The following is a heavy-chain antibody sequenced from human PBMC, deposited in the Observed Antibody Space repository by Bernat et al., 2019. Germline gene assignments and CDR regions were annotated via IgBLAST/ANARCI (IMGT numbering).Heavy chain of an antibody. D-gene: IGHD1-1*01. CDR3: ASSPGTGTVDY. J-gene: IGHJ4*02. Sequence: EVQLVESRGDLVQPGGSLRLSCAASGFIFNTNWMSWVRQAPGKGLEWVANINQDGSEEDDVDSVRGRFAILRDNAKNSLFLQMNSLRVEDTAVYYCASSPGTGTVDYWGPGTLVTVSS. CDR1: GFIFNTNW. V-gene: IGHV3-7*03. CDR2: INQDGSEE.